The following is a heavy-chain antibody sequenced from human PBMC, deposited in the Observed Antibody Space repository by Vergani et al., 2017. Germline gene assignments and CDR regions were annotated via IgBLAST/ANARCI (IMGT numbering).Heavy chain of an antibody. D-gene: IGHD3-10*01. Sequence: VQLVEWGGGVVQPGGSLRLSCAASGFTFSSYWMSWVRQAPGNGLEWVANKKQDGSEKYYVDSVKGRFTISRDNAKNSLYLQMNSLRAEETAVYYCARDWVYYHGSGSYYYDAFDIWGQGTMVTVSS. CDR2: KKQDGSEK. CDR3: ARDWVYYHGSGSYYYDAFDI. V-gene: IGHV3-7*01. CDR1: GFTFSSYW. J-gene: IGHJ3*02.